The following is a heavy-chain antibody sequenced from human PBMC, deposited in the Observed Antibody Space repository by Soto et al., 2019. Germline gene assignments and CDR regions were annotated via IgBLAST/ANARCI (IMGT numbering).Heavy chain of an antibody. V-gene: IGHV1-3*01. CDR1: GYTFTSYA. CDR3: ARQMGGHYYYYGMDV. D-gene: IGHD1-26*01. CDR2: INAGNGNT. J-gene: IGHJ6*02. Sequence: ALVKVSCKASGYTFTSYAMHWVRQAPGQRLEWMGWINAGNGNTKYSQKFQGRVTITRDTSASTAYMELSSLRSEDTAVYYCARQMGGHYYYYGMDVWGQGTTVTVSS.